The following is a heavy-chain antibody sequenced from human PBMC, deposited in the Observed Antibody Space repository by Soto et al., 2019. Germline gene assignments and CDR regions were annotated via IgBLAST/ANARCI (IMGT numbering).Heavy chain of an antibody. J-gene: IGHJ4*02. Sequence: ESGGGLVQPGGSLRLSCAASGFRFSSYWMSWVRQAPGKGLEWVANIKEDGSEKYYVDSVKGRFSISRDNAKNSLYLQMNSLRAEATAVYYCARVGAPGGYYYYFDYWGRGTQVIVSS. D-gene: IGHD3-22*01. CDR3: ARVGAPGGYYYYFDY. CDR2: IKEDGSEK. CDR1: GFRFSSYW. V-gene: IGHV3-7*01.